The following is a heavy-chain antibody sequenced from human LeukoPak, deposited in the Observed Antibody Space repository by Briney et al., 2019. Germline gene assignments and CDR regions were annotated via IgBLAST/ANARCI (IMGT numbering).Heavy chain of an antibody. CDR1: GYTFTGYY. D-gene: IGHD7-27*01. V-gene: IGHV1-2*02. J-gene: IGHJ4*02. Sequence: ASVKVSCKASGYTFTGYYMHWVRQAPGRGLVWMGWINPNSGGTNYAQNFQGRVTMARDTSISTAYMELSSLRSDDTAIYYCARTGDFDYWGQGTLVTVSS. CDR3: ARTGDFDY. CDR2: INPNSGGT.